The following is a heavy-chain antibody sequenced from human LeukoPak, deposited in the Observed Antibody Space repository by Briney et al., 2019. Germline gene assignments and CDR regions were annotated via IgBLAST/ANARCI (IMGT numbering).Heavy chain of an antibody. CDR1: GFTFSSYW. J-gene: IGHJ5*02. V-gene: IGHV3-7*01. CDR3: ARDHRYYYDSSGYYPNWFDP. CDR2: IKQDGSEK. D-gene: IGHD3-22*01. Sequence: GGSLRLSCAASGFTFSSYWMSWVRQAPGKGLEWVANIKQDGSEKYYVDSVKGRFTISRDNAKKSLDLQMNSLRAEDTAVYYCARDHRYYYDSSGYYPNWFDPWGQGTLVTVSS.